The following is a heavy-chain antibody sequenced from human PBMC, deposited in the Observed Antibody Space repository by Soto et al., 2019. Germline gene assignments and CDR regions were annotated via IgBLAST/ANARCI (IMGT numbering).Heavy chain of an antibody. J-gene: IGHJ4*02. Sequence: QITLKESGPTLVKPTQTLTLTCTFSGFSLNTRGVGVGWIRQPPGKALEWLALIYWDDDKRYSPSLKSRLTIPKDTSQNQVILTMTNMDPVDTATYYGERDSNGWYGFDYWGQGTLVTVSS. CDR2: IYWDDDK. CDR1: GFSLNTRGVG. CDR3: ERDSNGWYGFDY. V-gene: IGHV2-5*02. D-gene: IGHD6-19*01.